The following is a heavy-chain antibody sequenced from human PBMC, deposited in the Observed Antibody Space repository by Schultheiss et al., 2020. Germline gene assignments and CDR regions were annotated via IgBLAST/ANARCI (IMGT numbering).Heavy chain of an antibody. CDR1: GFTFSSYA. CDR2: ISSNGGST. CDR3: VKDLQQAYDY. J-gene: IGHJ4*02. Sequence: GASLKISCSASGFTFSSYAMHWVRQAPGKGLEYVSAISSNGGSTYYADSVKGRFTISRDNSKNTLYLQMSSLRAEDTAVYYCVKDLQQAYDYWGQGTLVTVSS. D-gene: IGHD6-13*01. V-gene: IGHV3-64D*06.